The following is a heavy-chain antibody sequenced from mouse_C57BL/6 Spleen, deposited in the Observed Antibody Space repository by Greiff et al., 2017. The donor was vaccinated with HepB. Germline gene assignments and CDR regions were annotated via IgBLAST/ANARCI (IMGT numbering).Heavy chain of an antibody. D-gene: IGHD1-1*01. J-gene: IGHJ2*01. V-gene: IGHV1-4*01. Sequence: VQLQQSGAELARPGASVKMSCKASGYTFTSYTMHWVKQRPGQGLEWIGYINPSSGYTKYNQKFKDKATLTADKSSSTAYMQLSSLTSEDSAVDYCARKDYGSSYDYWGQGTTLTVSS. CDR3: ARKDYGSSYDY. CDR1: GYTFTSYT. CDR2: INPSSGYT.